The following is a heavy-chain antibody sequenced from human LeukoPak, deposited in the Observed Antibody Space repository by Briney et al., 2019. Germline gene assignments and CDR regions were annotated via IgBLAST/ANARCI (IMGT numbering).Heavy chain of an antibody. J-gene: IGHJ6*03. CDR2: IYYSGST. D-gene: IGHD2-2*01. V-gene: IGHV4-59*01. Sequence: SETLSLTCTVSGGSISSYYWSWIRQPPGKGLEWIGYIYYSGSTNYNPSLKSRVTISVDTSKNQFSLKLSSVTAADTAVYYCARVVGYCSSTSCYGYYYYYMDVWGKGTTVTISS. CDR3: ARVVGYCSSTSCYGYYYYYMDV. CDR1: GGSISSYY.